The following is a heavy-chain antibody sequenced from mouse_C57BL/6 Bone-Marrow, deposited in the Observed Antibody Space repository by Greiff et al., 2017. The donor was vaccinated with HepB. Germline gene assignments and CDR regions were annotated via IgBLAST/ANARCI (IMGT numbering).Heavy chain of an antibody. CDR3: AKETAQATPFAY. J-gene: IGHJ3*01. V-gene: IGHV1-54*01. CDR1: GYAFTNYL. D-gene: IGHD3-2*02. CDR2: INPGSGGT. Sequence: VKLQQSGAELVRPGPSVKVSCKASGYAFTNYLIEWVKQRPGQGLEWIGVINPGSGGTNYNEKFKGKATLTADKSSSTAYMQLSSLTSEDSAVYICAKETAQATPFAYWGQGTLVTVSA.